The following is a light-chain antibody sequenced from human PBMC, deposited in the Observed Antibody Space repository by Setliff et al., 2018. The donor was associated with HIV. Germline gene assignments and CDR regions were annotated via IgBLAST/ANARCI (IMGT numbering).Light chain of an antibody. V-gene: IGLV2-14*02. Sequence: QSVLTQPPSVSGSPGQSIIISCTGTTSDIGSYNRVSWYQQRPGTAPKLIIYEVNKRPSGVSNRFSGSKSGTTASLAISGLQADDEADYYCSSYTSNSPYVFGTGTKVTVL. CDR1: TSDIGSYNR. CDR2: EVN. J-gene: IGLJ1*01. CDR3: SSYTSNSPYV.